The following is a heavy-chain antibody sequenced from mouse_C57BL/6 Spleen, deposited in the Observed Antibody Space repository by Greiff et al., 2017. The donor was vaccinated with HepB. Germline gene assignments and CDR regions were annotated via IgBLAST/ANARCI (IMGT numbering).Heavy chain of an antibody. CDR3: ARQGFYDLDY. J-gene: IGHJ2*01. CDR1: GFTFSSYG. D-gene: IGHD2-3*01. Sequence: EVKLMESGGDLVKPGGSLKLSCAASGFTFSSYGMSWVRQTPDKRLEWVATISSGGSYTYYPDSVKGRFTISRDNAKNTLYLQMSSLKSEDTAMYYCARQGFYDLDYWGQGTTLTVSS. CDR2: ISSGGSYT. V-gene: IGHV5-6*01.